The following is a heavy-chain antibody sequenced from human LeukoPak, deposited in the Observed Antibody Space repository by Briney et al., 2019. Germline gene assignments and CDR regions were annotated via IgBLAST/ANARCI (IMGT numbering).Heavy chain of an antibody. Sequence: SETLSLTCTVSGGSISSGSYYWSWIRRPAGRGLEWIGRIYTGGSTNYNPSLKSRVTISVDTSKNQFSLRLSSVTAADTAVYYCARGTTDYYYYYMDVWGKGTTVTVSS. J-gene: IGHJ6*03. CDR1: GGSISSGSYY. CDR2: IYTGGST. CDR3: ARGTTDYYYYYMDV. V-gene: IGHV4-61*02. D-gene: IGHD4-11*01.